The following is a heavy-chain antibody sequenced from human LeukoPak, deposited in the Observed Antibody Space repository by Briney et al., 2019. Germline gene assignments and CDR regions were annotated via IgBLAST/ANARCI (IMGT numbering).Heavy chain of an antibody. Sequence: ASVKVSCKASGGTFSSYAISWVRQAPGQGLEWMGGIIPIFGTANYAQKFQGRVTITTDESTSTAYMELSSLRSEDTAVYYCARSKPYSNYDPYFDYWGQGTLVTVSS. CDR1: GGTFSSYA. CDR2: IIPIFGTA. D-gene: IGHD4-11*01. J-gene: IGHJ4*02. CDR3: ARSKPYSNYDPYFDY. V-gene: IGHV1-69*05.